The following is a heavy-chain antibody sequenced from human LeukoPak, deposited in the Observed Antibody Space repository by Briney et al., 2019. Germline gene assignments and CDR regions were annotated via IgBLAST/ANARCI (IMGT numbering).Heavy chain of an antibody. CDR2: TYYRSKWYN. CDR1: GDSVSSNSAA. V-gene: IGHV6-1*01. D-gene: IGHD1-26*01. J-gene: IGHJ4*02. CDR3: ARVGYSGSDPTRTFDY. Sequence: SQTLSLTCAISGDSVSSNSAAWNWIRQSPSRGLEWLGRTYYRSKWYNDYAVSVKSRISISPDTSKNQFSLQLNSVTPEDTAVYYCARVGYSGSDPTRTFDYWGQGTLVTVSS.